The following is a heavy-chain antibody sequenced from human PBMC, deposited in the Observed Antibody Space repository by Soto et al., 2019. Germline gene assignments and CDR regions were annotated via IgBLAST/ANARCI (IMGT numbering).Heavy chain of an antibody. J-gene: IGHJ6*02. Sequence: ASVKVSCKASGYTFTCYDMHWALQAPGQGLEWMGWINPNSGGTNYAQKFQGRVTMTRDTSISTAYMELSRLRSDDTAVYYCAREWGVELRGSWGIYYYGMDVWGQGTTVTVSS. CDR1: GYTFTCYD. V-gene: IGHV1-2*02. D-gene: IGHD6-13*01. CDR2: INPNSGGT. CDR3: AREWGVELRGSWGIYYYGMDV.